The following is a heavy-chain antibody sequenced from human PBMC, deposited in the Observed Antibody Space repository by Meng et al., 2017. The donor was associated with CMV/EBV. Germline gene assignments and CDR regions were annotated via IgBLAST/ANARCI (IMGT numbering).Heavy chain of an antibody. CDR2: ISWNSGSI. J-gene: IGHJ6*02. V-gene: IGHV3-9*01. CDR1: GFTFDDYA. D-gene: IGHD3-22*01. CDR3: ARAAFYYDNSDLAGMDV. Sequence: GGSLRLSCAASGFTFDDYAMHWVRQAPGKGLEWVSGISWNSGSIGYADSVKGRFTISRDNAKNSLYLQMNSLRPEDTAVYYRARAAFYYDNSDLAGMDVWGQGTAVTVSS.